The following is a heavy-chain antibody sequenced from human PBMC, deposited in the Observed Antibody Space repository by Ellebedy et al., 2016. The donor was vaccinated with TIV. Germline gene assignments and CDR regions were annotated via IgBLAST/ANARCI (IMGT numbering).Heavy chain of an antibody. V-gene: IGHV1-69*04. CDR2: IIPILGIA. CDR3: ARAGSSGWQGSDY. CDR1: GGTFSSYA. Sequence: AASVKVSCKASGGTFSSYAISWVRQAPGQGLEWMGRIIPILGIANYAQKFQGRVTITADKSTSTAYMELSSLRSEDTAVYYCARAGSSGWQGSDYWGQGTLVTVSS. J-gene: IGHJ4*02. D-gene: IGHD6-19*01.